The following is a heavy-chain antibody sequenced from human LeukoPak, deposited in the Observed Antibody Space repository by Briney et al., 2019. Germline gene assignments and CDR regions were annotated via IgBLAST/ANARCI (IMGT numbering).Heavy chain of an antibody. V-gene: IGHV1-69*01. CDR2: IIPIFGTA. D-gene: IGHD2-2*01. CDR1: GGTFSSYA. Sequence: SVKVSCKASGGTFSSYAISWVRQAPGQGLEWMGGIIPIFGTANYAQKFQGRVTITADESTSTAYMELSSLRSEDTAVYYCATSVVVVPAATVYYYYYMDVWGKGTTVTVSS. J-gene: IGHJ6*03. CDR3: ATSVVVVPAATVYYYYYMDV.